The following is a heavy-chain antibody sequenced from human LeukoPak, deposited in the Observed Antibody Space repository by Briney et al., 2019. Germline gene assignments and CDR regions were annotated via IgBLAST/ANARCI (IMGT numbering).Heavy chain of an antibody. J-gene: IGHJ4*02. CDR1: EFSFSSYA. CDR2: ISGSGGST. V-gene: IGHV3-23*01. CDR3: ANGGTYYYYDISGAHY. D-gene: IGHD3-22*01. Sequence: GGSLRLSCAVSEFSFSSYAMNWVRQAPGKGLEWVSAISGSGGSTYYADSVKGRFTISRDNSKNTLYLQMNSLRAEDTAVYYCANGGTYYYYDISGAHYWGQGTLVTVSS.